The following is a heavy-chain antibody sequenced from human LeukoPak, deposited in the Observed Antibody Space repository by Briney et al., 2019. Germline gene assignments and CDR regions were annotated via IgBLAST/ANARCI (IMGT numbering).Heavy chain of an antibody. CDR3: ARGPTPEYSSSSYLDY. CDR1: GYTFTSYD. J-gene: IGHJ4*02. V-gene: IGHV1-8*03. CDR2: MNPNSGNT. Sequence: GASVKVSCKASGYTFTSYDINWVRQAPGQGLEWRGCMNPNSGNTGYAQTFQGRVTITRNTTLSTHYMDLSTVRSEGTAVYYCARGPTPEYSSSSYLDYWGRGTLVTVSS. D-gene: IGHD6-6*01.